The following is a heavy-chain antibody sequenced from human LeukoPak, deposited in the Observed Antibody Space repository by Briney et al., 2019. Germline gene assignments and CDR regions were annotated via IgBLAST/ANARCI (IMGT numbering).Heavy chain of an antibody. V-gene: IGHV4-31*03. J-gene: IGHJ3*02. CDR3: ARYRDSGGRLAFDI. CDR2: IYYSGTT. Sequence: SETLSLTCTVSGGSISSDGYYWSWIHQHPGKGLEWIGYIYYSGTTYYNPSLESRVTMSVDTSKNQFSLKLSSVTAADTAVYYCARYRDSGGRLAFDIWGQGTMVTISS. CDR1: GGSISSDGYY. D-gene: IGHD2-15*01.